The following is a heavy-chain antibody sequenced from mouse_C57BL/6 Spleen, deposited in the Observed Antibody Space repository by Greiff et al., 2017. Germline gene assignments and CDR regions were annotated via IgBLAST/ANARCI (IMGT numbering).Heavy chain of an antibody. CDR2: IIPSSGYT. J-gene: IGHJ4*01. Sequence: VQLQQSGAELARPGASVNMSCNASGYTFTSYTMHCVKQRSRQGLQWIGYIIPSSGYTKYNQKLKDKASLTEDKSTSTAYMQLSSLTAEDAAVYYCARGGYDAMDYWGQGTSVTVSS. CDR1: GYTFTSYT. CDR3: ARGGYDAMDY. V-gene: IGHV1-4*01.